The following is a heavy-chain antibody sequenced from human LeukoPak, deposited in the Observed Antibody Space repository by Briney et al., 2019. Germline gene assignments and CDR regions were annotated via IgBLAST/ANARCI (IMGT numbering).Heavy chain of an antibody. CDR3: ARTYGSSGLGYFDF. V-gene: IGHV4-59*01. D-gene: IGHD6-13*01. CDR1: GGSISSYY. Sequence: SETVPLTCTVSGGSISSYYWSWIGQPPGKGLEWIGYIYYSGSTNYSPSLKSRLTISVDTSKNQFSLKLSSVTAADTAVYYCARTYGSSGLGYFDFWGRGTLVTVSS. J-gene: IGHJ2*01. CDR2: IYYSGST.